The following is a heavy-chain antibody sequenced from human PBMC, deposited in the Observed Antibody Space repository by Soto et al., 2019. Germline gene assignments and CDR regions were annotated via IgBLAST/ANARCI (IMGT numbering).Heavy chain of an antibody. CDR2: IKQDENGK. CDR3: ATHEGPAGAGVVLGL. J-gene: IGHJ4*02. CDR1: GFTFSSRW. D-gene: IGHD2-15*01. Sequence: EVQLVESGGGLVQPGGSLRLSCEASGFTFSSRWMTWVRQGPGKGLEWVANIKQDENGKDYVDPVKGRFTISRDNAKNTLVLQTNSGSAEDRAVDYGATHEGPAGAGVVLGLGGKGTVVTV. V-gene: IGHV3-7*02.